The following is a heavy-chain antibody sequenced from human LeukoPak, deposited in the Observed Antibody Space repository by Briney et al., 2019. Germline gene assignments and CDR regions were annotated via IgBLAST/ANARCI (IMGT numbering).Heavy chain of an antibody. D-gene: IGHD2-2*03. Sequence: GGSLRLSCAVSGFTVSSNYMNWVRQAPGKGLECVSVIYSSGATFYTDSVKGRFTISRDNSKNTLYLQMNSLRAEDTAVYYCANPYLGYCSSTNCYGWGYYFDYWGQGTLVTVSS. CDR3: ANPYLGYCSSTNCYGWGYYFDY. CDR1: GFTVSSNY. CDR2: IYSSGAT. J-gene: IGHJ4*02. V-gene: IGHV3-53*01.